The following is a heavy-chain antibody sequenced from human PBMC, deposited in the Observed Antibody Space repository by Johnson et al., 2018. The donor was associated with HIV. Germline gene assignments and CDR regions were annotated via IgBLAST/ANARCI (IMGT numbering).Heavy chain of an antibody. CDR2: IYSGGST. D-gene: IGHD3-22*01. J-gene: IGHJ3*02. Sequence: VQLVESGGGLIQSGGSLRLSCAASGFSVSSNYMSWVRQAPGKGLEWVSVIYSGGSTYYADSVKGRFTISRDNSKNTLYLQMNSLRVEDTAVYYCARGRYYDSSGYESGAFDIWGQGTMVTVSS. CDR1: GFSVSSNY. V-gene: IGHV3-53*01. CDR3: ARGRYYDSSGYESGAFDI.